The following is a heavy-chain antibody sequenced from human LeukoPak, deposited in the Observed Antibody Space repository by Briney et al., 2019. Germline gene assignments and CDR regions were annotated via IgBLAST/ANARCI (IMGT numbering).Heavy chain of an antibody. Sequence: SETLSLTCTVSGGSISSYYWSWIRQPPGKGLEWIGYIYYSGSTNYNPSLKSRVTISVDTSKNQFSLKLSSVTAADTAVYYCARRGLRLQLRGDFDYWGQGTLVTVSS. CDR1: GGSISSYY. CDR3: ARRGLRLQLRGDFDY. J-gene: IGHJ4*02. D-gene: IGHD5-24*01. V-gene: IGHV4-59*12. CDR2: IYYSGST.